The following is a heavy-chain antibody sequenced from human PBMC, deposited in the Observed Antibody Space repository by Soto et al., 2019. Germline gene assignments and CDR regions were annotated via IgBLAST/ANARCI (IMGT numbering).Heavy chain of an antibody. CDR1: GFTFSSYG. J-gene: IGHJ4*02. CDR3: AKDEYYYDSSGYTLLDY. D-gene: IGHD3-22*01. Sequence: QVQLVESGGGVVQPGRSLRLSCAASGFTFSSYGMHWVRQAPGKGLEWVAVISYDGSNKYYADSVKGRLTISRDNSKKTLYLQMNSLRAEDTAVYYCAKDEYYYDSSGYTLLDYWGQGTLVTVSS. CDR2: ISYDGSNK. V-gene: IGHV3-30*18.